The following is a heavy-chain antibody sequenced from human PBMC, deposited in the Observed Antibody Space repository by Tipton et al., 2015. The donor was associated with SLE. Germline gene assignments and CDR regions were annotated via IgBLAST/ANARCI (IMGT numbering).Heavy chain of an antibody. V-gene: IGHV4-59*01. CDR1: GGSISSSY. J-gene: IGHJ4*02. Sequence: TLSLTCTVPGGSISSSYWSWIRQPPGKGLEWIGYIYYTGSTNYSPSLYSRVTMSLDTSRTQFSLKLRSVTAADTAVYYCAREDRYSDWLMPDLWGQGTLVTVSS. D-gene: IGHD3-9*01. CDR3: AREDRYSDWLMPDL. CDR2: IYYTGST.